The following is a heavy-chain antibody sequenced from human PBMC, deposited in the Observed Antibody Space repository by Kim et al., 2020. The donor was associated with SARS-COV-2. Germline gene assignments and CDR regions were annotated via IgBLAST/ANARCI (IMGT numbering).Heavy chain of an antibody. V-gene: IGHV5-51*01. J-gene: IGHJ4*02. Sequence: DSDPRYSPSFQGQVTISVDKSISTAYLQWSSMKASDTAMYFCARQRGGPDYWGQGTLVTVSS. D-gene: IGHD3-10*01. CDR2: DSDP. CDR3: ARQRGGPDY.